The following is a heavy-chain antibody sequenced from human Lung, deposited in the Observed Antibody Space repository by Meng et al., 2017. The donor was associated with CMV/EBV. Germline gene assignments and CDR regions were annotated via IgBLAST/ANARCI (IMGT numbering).Heavy chain of an antibody. CDR3: ARGTAIVQYISSGLDI. CDR2: IIPILGTV. CDR1: GGTFTGYA. J-gene: IGHJ3*02. V-gene: IGHV1-69*13. D-gene: IGHD2-15*01. Sequence: SVKVSCKASGGTFTGYAVGWVRQAPGQGLEWMGGIIPILGTVNYAQNCQDRVTITADESTVTAYMELSSLRSEDTAVYYCARGTAIVQYISSGLDIWGQGTMVTVSS.